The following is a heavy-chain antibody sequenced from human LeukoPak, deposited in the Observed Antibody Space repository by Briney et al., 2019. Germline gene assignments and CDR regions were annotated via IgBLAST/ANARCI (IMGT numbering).Heavy chain of an antibody. CDR1: GFTFSSYA. Sequence: PGGSLRLSCAASGFTFSSYAMNWVRQAPGKGLEWASTISASGSTTYYADSVRGRFTISRDNSKNTLSLQMSSLRAEDTAVCYCAKARTPYNSGFDYWGQGTLVAVSS. CDR2: ISASGSTT. CDR3: AKARTPYNSGFDY. V-gene: IGHV3-23*01. D-gene: IGHD6-19*01. J-gene: IGHJ4*02.